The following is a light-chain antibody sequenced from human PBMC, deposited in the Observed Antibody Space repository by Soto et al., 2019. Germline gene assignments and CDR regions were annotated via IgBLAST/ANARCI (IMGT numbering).Light chain of an antibody. CDR1: QDIQNY. V-gene: IGKV1-33*01. CDR3: QQYDNLPLT. CDR2: DAS. Sequence: DIQMTQSPSSLSASVGDRVTITCKASQDIQNYLNWYQQKSGKAPKLLIYDASDLETGVPSRFSGSGSGTDFTFTINSLQPEDIATYYCQQYDNLPLTFGGGTKV. J-gene: IGKJ4*01.